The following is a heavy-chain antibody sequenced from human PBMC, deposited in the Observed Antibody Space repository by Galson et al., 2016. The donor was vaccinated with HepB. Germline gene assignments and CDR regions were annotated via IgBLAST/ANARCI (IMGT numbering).Heavy chain of an antibody. CDR2: ISSSGITI. D-gene: IGHD3/OR15-3a*01. CDR1: GFTFSSYS. Sequence: SLRLSCAASGFTFSSYSMSWVRHAPGKGLQWVSYISSSGITIYYTDSVKGRFPISSDNAKNSLYLQMNSLRDEDTAAYYCARVDWGGFYFDYWGPATLVTVSS. J-gene: IGHJ4*02. CDR3: ARVDWGGFYFDY. V-gene: IGHV3-48*02.